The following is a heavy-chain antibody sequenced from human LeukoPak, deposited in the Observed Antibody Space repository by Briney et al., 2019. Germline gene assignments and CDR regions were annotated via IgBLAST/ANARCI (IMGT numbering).Heavy chain of an antibody. Sequence: GGSLRLSCAASGFAFSFYAMSWLRQPPGKGLEWVSTINANSGTTSYAASVRGRFTISRDNSKNTLYLQVNSLRADDTAVYYCAKPISGGLAVTADWFDPWGQGTLVVVPS. J-gene: IGHJ5*01. D-gene: IGHD6-19*01. CDR3: AKPISGGLAVTADWFDP. V-gene: IGHV3-23*01. CDR1: GFAFSFYA. CDR2: INANSGTT.